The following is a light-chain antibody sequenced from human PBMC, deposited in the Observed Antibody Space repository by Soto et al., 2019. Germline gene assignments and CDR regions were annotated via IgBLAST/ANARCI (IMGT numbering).Light chain of an antibody. V-gene: IGKV3-20*01. CDR2: GAS. Sequence: ENVLTQSPGTLSLSPGERATLSCRASQSVRSSYLAWYQQRPGHAPRLLIYGASTRATDIPDRFSGSGSGKVVTFTIRRLEPEDFSMFYCQQYGSSPYTFGQWTKLEI. CDR1: QSVRSSY. CDR3: QQYGSSPYT. J-gene: IGKJ2*01.